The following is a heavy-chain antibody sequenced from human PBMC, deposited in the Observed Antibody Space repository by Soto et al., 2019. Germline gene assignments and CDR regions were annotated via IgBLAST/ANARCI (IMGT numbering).Heavy chain of an antibody. Sequence: QEQLVESGGGVVQPGRSLRLSCAASGFSFSTSAMHWVRQPPGKGLEWVAVMAYDGSNKFYADSVKGRFTISRDNSHNTLYLQMTSLKPEDTAVYYCARDGDDSGWYGPACWGKGTRVSVSS. CDR2: MAYDGSNK. D-gene: IGHD6-19*01. CDR3: ARDGDDSGWYGPAC. J-gene: IGHJ4*02. CDR1: GFSFSTSA. V-gene: IGHV3-30-3*01.